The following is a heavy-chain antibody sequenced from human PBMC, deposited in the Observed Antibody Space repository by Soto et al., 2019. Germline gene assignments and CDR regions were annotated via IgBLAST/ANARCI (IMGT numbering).Heavy chain of an antibody. D-gene: IGHD3-3*01. Sequence: GGSLRLSCAASGFTFSSYAMSWVRQAPGKGLEWVSAISGSGGSTYYADSVKGRFTISRDNSKNTLYLQMNSLRAEDTAVYYCANDLYDFWSGYYPNYYFDYWGQGTLVPSPQ. CDR2: ISGSGGST. J-gene: IGHJ4*02. V-gene: IGHV3-23*01. CDR1: GFTFSSYA. CDR3: ANDLYDFWSGYYPNYYFDY.